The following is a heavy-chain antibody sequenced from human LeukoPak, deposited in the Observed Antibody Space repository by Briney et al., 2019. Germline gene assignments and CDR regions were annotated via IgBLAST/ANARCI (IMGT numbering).Heavy chain of an antibody. Sequence: ASVKVSCKVSGYILTELSIHWVRQVPGKGLEWMGGFDPDDDETIYAQEFQGRVTMTEDTSIDTAYMELSNLRSEDTAVYYCATLAPHYYNSGNAFDYCGQGTLVTVSS. D-gene: IGHD3-10*01. CDR3: ATLAPHYYNSGNAFDY. CDR1: GYILTELS. CDR2: FDPDDDET. J-gene: IGHJ4*02. V-gene: IGHV1-24*01.